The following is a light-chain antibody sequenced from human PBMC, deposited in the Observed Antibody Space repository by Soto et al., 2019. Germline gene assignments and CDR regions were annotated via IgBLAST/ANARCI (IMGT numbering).Light chain of an antibody. J-gene: IGLJ1*01. V-gene: IGLV2-14*03. CDR3: SAYAGSIYV. Sequence: QSALTQPASVSGSPGQSITISCTGTSSDIGRYDYVSWYQQFPGKAPKLMIYRVINRPSGVSDRFSGSKSGNTASLTVSGLQAEDEADYYCSAYAGSIYVFGSGTKVTVL. CDR1: SSDIGRYDY. CDR2: RVI.